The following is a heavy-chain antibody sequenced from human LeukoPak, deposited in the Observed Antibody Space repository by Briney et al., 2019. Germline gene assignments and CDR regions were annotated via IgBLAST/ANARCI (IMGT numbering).Heavy chain of an antibody. CDR3: ASSYGDYFFFDY. J-gene: IGHJ4*02. D-gene: IGHD4-17*01. CDR2: INHSGST. Sequence: SETLSLTCAVYGGSFSGYYWSWIRQPPGKGREWIGEINHSGSTNYNPYLKSLVTISVETSKNQFSLKLSSVTAADTAVYYCASSYGDYFFFDYWGQGTLVTVSS. CDR1: GGSFSGYY. V-gene: IGHV4-34*01.